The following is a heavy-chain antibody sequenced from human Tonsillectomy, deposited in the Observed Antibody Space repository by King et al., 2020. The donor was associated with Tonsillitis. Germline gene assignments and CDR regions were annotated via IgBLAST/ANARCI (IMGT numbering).Heavy chain of an antibody. J-gene: IGHJ6*03. CDR3: AKDGSGGDPCYMDV. Sequence: VQLVESGGGLVQPCRSLRLSCAASGFTFDDYSMNLVRQAPRKGLELVSGSSGDSGSIGYADSVKGRFTISRGNAKKSLYLQMNSLRAEDTALYYCAKDGSGGDPCYMDVWGKGTTVTVSS. CDR1: GFTFDDYS. CDR2: SSGDSGSI. D-gene: IGHD2-21*02. V-gene: IGHV3-9*01.